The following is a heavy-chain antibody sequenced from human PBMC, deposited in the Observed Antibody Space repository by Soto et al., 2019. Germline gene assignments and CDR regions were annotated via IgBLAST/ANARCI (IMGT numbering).Heavy chain of an antibody. D-gene: IGHD4-17*01. CDR3: ARTWDSTTVTTSAFEI. V-gene: IGHV4-4*02. Sequence: QVQLQESGPGLVKPSGTLSLTCAVSSGSISSSNWLSWVRQPPGKGLEWIGEIYHSGSTNYNPSPKSRVTISVDKSKNQFSLKLSSVTDADTAVYYCARTWDSTTVTTSAFEIWGQGTMVTVSS. CDR2: IYHSGST. CDR1: SGSISSSNW. J-gene: IGHJ3*02.